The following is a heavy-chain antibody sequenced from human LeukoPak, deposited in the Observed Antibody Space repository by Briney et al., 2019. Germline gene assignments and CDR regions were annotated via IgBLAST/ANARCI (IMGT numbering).Heavy chain of an antibody. J-gene: IGHJ4*02. D-gene: IGHD3-10*01. CDR3: TRELGGSGVPEY. CDR2: ISSGSDYI. V-gene: IGHV3-21*01. CDR1: GFTFSNFN. Sequence: GGSLRLSCAASGFTFSNFNMNWVRQAPGKGLEWVSSISSGSDYIYYAGSMKGRFTISRDNAKNSVYLQMNSLRAEDTAVYYCTRELGGSGVPEYWGQGTLVTVSS.